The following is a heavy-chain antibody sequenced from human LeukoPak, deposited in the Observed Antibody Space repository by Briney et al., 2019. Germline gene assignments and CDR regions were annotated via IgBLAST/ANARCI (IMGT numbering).Heavy chain of an antibody. D-gene: IGHD3-10*01. CDR1: GLTFSSYA. Sequence: GGSLRLSCAASGLTFSSYAMHWVRQAPGKGLEWVAVISYDGSNKYYADSVKGRFTISRDNSKNTLYLQMNSLRAEDTAVYYCARDRGGSGVNWFDPWGQGTLVTVSS. CDR3: ARDRGGSGVNWFDP. J-gene: IGHJ5*02. V-gene: IGHV3-30*04. CDR2: ISYDGSNK.